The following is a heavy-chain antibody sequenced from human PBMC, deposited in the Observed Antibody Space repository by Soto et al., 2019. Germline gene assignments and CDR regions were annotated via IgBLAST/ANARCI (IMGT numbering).Heavy chain of an antibody. D-gene: IGHD3-22*01. V-gene: IGHV1-69*13. J-gene: IGHJ4*02. CDR1: GGTFSSYA. Sequence: GASVKVSCKASGGTFSSYAISWVRQAPGQGLEWMGGIIPIFGTANYAQKFQGRVTITADESTSTAYMELSSLRSEDTAVYYCARDRLRVDYYDSSGYGFDYWGQGTLVTVSS. CDR3: ARDRLRVDYYDSSGYGFDY. CDR2: IIPIFGTA.